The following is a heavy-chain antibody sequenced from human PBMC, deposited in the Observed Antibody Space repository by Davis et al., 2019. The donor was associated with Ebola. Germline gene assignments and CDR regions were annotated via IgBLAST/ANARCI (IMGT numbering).Heavy chain of an antibody. D-gene: IGHD2/OR15-2a*01. CDR2: ISGSGGST. J-gene: IGHJ4*02. CDR1: GFTFSSYA. CDR3: AKDGFYDLRYFDY. Sequence: GESLQISCAASGFTFSSYAMSWVRQAPGKGLEWVSAISGSGGSTYYADSVKGRFTISRDNSKNTLYLQMNSLRAEDTAVYYCAKDGFYDLRYFDYWGQGTLVTVSS. V-gene: IGHV3-23*01.